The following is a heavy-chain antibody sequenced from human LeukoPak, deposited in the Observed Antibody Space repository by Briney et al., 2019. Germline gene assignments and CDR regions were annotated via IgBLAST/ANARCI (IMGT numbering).Heavy chain of an antibody. CDR1: GGSFSGYY. CDR3: ARGRHSKLDDDNWFDP. D-gene: IGHD1-1*01. CDR2: INHSGST. J-gene: IGHJ5*02. V-gene: IGHV4-34*01. Sequence: PSETLSLTCAVYGGSFSGYYWSWIRQPPGKGLEWIGEINHSGSTNYNPSLKSRVTISVDTSKNQFSLKLSSVTAADTAVYYCARGRHSKLDDDNWFDPWGQGTLVTVSS.